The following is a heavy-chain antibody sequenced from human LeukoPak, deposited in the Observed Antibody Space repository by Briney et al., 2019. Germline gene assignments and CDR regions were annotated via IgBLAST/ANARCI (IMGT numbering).Heavy chain of an antibody. CDR1: GGSISSYY. Sequence: SETLSLTCTVSGGSISSYYWSWIRQPAGKGLEWIGRIYASGSTNYNPSFKSRVTMSLDTSKNQFSLKLSSVTAADTAVYYCARDARPATVTILIAFDIWGQGTMVTVSS. J-gene: IGHJ3*02. CDR3: ARDARPATVTILIAFDI. V-gene: IGHV4-4*07. CDR2: IYASGST. D-gene: IGHD4-17*01.